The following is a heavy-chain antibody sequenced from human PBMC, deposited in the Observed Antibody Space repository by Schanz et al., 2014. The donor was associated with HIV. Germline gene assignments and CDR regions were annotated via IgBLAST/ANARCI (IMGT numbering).Heavy chain of an antibody. D-gene: IGHD3-10*01. J-gene: IGHJ6*02. V-gene: IGHV1-18*01. CDR2: ISGYIGNT. CDR1: GYTFTNYG. CDR3: ARITHHLRSSFGDYVYGMDV. Sequence: QVQLVQSGAEVKKPGASVTVSCKASGYTFTNYGINWVRQAPGQGLEWMGWISGYIGNTNYAQNLQGRVTMTRNTSISTAYMELSSLRSEDTAVYFCARITHHLRSSFGDYVYGMDVWGQGTTVTVSS.